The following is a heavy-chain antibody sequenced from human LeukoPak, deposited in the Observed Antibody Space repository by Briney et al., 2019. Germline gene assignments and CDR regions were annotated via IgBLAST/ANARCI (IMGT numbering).Heavy chain of an antibody. J-gene: IGHJ5*02. Sequence: SETLSLTCTVSGGSISSYYWSWIRQPAGKGLEWIGRIYTSGSTNYNPSLKSRVTMSVDTSKNQFSLKLSSVTAADTAVYYCARDRTSLWELIQSRWFDPWGQGTLVTVSS. CDR1: GGSISSYY. V-gene: IGHV4-4*07. CDR2: IYTSGST. CDR3: ARDRTSLWELIQSRWFDP. D-gene: IGHD1-26*01.